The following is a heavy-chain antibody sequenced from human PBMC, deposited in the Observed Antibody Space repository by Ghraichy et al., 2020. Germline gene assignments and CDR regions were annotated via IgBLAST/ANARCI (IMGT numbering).Heavy chain of an antibody. V-gene: IGHV3-15*01. CDR3: TTAVNCTGGVCYIRGAFDI. CDR1: GFTFSNAW. D-gene: IGHD2-8*02. J-gene: IGHJ3*02. CDR2: IKSKTDGGTT. Sequence: GGSLRLSCAASGFTFSNAWMSWVRQAPGKGLEWVGRIKSKTDGGTTDYAAPVKGRFTISRDDSKNTLYLQMNSLKTEDTAVYYCTTAVNCTGGVCYIRGAFDIWGQGTMVTVSS.